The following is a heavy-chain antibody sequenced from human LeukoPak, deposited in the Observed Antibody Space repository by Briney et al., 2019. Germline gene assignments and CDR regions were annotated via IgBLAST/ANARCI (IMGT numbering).Heavy chain of an antibody. CDR1: GGSISSYY. Sequence: SETPSLTCTVSGGSISSYYWSWIRQPPGKGLEWIGYIYYSGSTNYNPSLKSRVTISVDTSKNQFSLKLSSVTAADTAVYYCARGRRDSSGYTFDYWGQGTLVTVSS. CDR2: IYYSGST. J-gene: IGHJ4*02. V-gene: IGHV4-59*13. CDR3: ARGRRDSSGYTFDY. D-gene: IGHD3-22*01.